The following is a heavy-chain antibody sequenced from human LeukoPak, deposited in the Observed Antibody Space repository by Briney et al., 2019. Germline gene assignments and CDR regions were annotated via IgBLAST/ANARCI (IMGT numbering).Heavy chain of an antibody. CDR1: GGSFSSSSYY. J-gene: IGHJ4*02. V-gene: IGHV4-39*01. CDR2: MYYSGST. CDR3: ASRWLQPTAPPDY. D-gene: IGHD5-24*01. Sequence: PSETLSLTCTVSGGSFSSSSYYWGWIRQPPGKGLEWIGSMYYSGSTYYNPSLKSRVTISVDTSKNQFSLKLSSVTAADTAVYYCASRWLQPTAPPDYWGQGTLVTVSS.